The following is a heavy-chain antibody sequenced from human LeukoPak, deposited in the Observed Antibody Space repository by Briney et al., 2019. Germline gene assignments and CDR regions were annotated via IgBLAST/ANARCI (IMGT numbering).Heavy chain of an antibody. V-gene: IGHV5-51*01. CDR2: IYPGDSDT. J-gene: IGHJ3*02. Sequence: GESLKISCKGSGYSFTSYWIGWVRQMPGKGLEWMGIIYPGDSDTRYSPSFQGQVTISADKSISTAYLQWSSLKASDTAMYYCARSPERITIFGVVTNDAFDIWGQGTMATVSS. CDR3: ARSPERITIFGVVTNDAFDI. CDR1: GYSFTSYW. D-gene: IGHD3-3*01.